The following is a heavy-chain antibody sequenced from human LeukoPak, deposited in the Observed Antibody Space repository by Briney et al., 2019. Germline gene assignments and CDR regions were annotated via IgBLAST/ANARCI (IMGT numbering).Heavy chain of an antibody. CDR3: ARGNQQLPRSTPDY. CDR2: IKTDGSTT. Sequence: AGGSPRLSCAVSGFTFSSSWMHWVRQAPGKGLVWVSHIKTDGSTTAYADSVKGRFTISRDNAKNTLYLQMNSLRAEDTGVYYCARGNQQLPRSTPDYWGQGTLVTVSS. CDR1: GFTFSSSW. D-gene: IGHD2-2*01. V-gene: IGHV3-74*01. J-gene: IGHJ4*02.